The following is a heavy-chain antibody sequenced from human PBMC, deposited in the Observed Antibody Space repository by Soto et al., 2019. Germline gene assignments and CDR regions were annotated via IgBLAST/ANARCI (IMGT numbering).Heavy chain of an antibody. CDR3: ATPYIRGELHTLRY. CDR1: GGTFSSYA. CDR2: IIPIFGTA. J-gene: IGHJ4*02. D-gene: IGHD1-26*01. Sequence: QVQLVQSGAEVKKPGSSVKVSCKASGGTFSSYAISWVRQAPGQGLEWMGGIIPIFGTANYAQKFQGRVTXXAXAXXSTAYMELSSLRSEDTAVYYCATPYIRGELHTLRYWGQGTLVTVSS. V-gene: IGHV1-69*12.